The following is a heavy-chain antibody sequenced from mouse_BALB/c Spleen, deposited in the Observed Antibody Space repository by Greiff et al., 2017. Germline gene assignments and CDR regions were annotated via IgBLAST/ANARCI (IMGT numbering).Heavy chain of an antibody. Sequence: LQQPGAELVKPGASVKMSCKASGYTFTSYNMHWVKQTPGQGLEWIGAIYPGNGDTSYNQKFKGKATLTADKSSSTAYMQLSSLTSEDSAVYYCARDLGFYCDSLGYFDVWGAGTTVTVSS. CDR3: ARDLGFYCDSLGYFDV. D-gene: IGHD2-4*01. CDR1: GYTFTSYN. V-gene: IGHV1-12*01. CDR2: IYPGNGDT. J-gene: IGHJ1*01.